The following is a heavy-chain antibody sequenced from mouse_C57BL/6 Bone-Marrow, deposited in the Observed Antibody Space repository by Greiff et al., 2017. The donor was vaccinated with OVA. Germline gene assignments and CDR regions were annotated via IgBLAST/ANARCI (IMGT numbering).Heavy chain of an antibody. V-gene: IGHV1-64*01. CDR2: IHPNSGST. J-gene: IGHJ2*01. CDR3: ARRRYGNYGDYFDY. D-gene: IGHD2-10*02. Sequence: VQLQQSGAELVKPGASVKLSCKASGYTFTSYWMHWVKQRPGQGLEWIGMIHPNSGSTNYNEKFKSKATLTVDKSSSTAYMQLSSLTSEDSAVYYCARRRYGNYGDYFDYWGQGTTLTVSS. CDR1: GYTFTSYW.